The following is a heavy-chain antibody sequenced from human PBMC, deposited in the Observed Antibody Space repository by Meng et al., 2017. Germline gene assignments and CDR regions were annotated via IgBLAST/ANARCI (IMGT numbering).Heavy chain of an antibody. CDR3: AREYRDILTGYRYFDY. D-gene: IGHD3-9*01. Sequence: VRLGKSGAEGRKAGSWVKVSGKDSGGTFGSYVISWVGQAPGQGLEWMGGIIPIFGTANYAQEFHGRVTITADESTSTAYLEQSSLRSEDTAVYYCAREYRDILTGYRYFDYWGQGTLVTVSS. CDR1: GGTFGSYV. J-gene: IGHJ4*02. CDR2: IIPIFGTA. V-gene: IGHV1-69*01.